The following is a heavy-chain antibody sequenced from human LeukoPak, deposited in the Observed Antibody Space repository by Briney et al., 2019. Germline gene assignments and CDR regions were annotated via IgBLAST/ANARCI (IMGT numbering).Heavy chain of an antibody. CDR2: IYPGDSDT. D-gene: IGHD1-26*01. CDR3: ASAIVGAPSPDY. J-gene: IGHJ4*02. CDR1: GYSFTNFW. V-gene: IGHV5-51*01. Sequence: GESLKISCKGSGYSFTNFWIGWVRQRSGKGLEWMGVIYPGDSDTRYSPSFRGQVTISADKSISTAYLQWSSLKASDTAMYYCASAIVGAPSPDYWGQGTLVTVSS.